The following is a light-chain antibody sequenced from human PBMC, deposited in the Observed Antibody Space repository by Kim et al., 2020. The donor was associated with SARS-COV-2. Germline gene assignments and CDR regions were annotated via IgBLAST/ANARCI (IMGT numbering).Light chain of an antibody. CDR3: QAWDSSTAWV. Sequence: VYPGQTACITCSGDKLGDKYACWYQQKPGQTPVLVIYQDNKRPSGIPERFSGSNSGNTATLTISGTQAMDEADYYCQAWDSSTAWVFGGGTQLTVL. V-gene: IGLV3-1*01. CDR2: QDN. J-gene: IGLJ3*02. CDR1: KLGDKY.